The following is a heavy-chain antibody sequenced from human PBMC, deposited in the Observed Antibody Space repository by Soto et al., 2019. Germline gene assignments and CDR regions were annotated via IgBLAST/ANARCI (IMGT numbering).Heavy chain of an antibody. D-gene: IGHD3-22*01. V-gene: IGHV1-69*02. J-gene: IGHJ4*02. CDR1: GGTFSSYT. Sequence: QVQLVQSGAEVKKPGSSVKVSCKASGGTFSSYTISWVRQAPGQGLEWMGRIIPILGIANYAQKFQGRVTITADKSTSTAYMELSSLRSVDTAVYYCARQGAYYYDSSGSGYHDYWGQGTLVSVSS. CDR2: IIPILGIA. CDR3: ARQGAYYYDSSGSGYHDY.